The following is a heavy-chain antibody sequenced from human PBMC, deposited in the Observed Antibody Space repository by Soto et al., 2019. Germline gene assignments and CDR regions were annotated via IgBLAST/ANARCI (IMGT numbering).Heavy chain of an antibody. J-gene: IGHJ5*02. CDR3: ARERVLGSGWFDP. Sequence: QVQLRESGPGLVKPSQALSLVCSVSGDSITSGGYYWTWLRQRPGKGLEWIGYIYFTGSAYYNPSLKSRMTMSVDTSKNQFSLRLSSVTAADTAFYYCARERVLGSGWFDPWGQGTLVTVSS. V-gene: IGHV4-31*03. D-gene: IGHD1-26*01. CDR2: IYFTGSA. CDR1: GDSITSGGYY.